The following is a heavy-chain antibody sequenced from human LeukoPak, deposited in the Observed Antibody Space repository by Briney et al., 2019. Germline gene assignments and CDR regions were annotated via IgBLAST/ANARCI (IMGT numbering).Heavy chain of an antibody. CDR1: GFTFSSYW. D-gene: IGHD3-9*01. CDR3: ARDSGYDILTGYLYYYGMDV. CDR2: IKQDGSEK. J-gene: IGHJ6*02. V-gene: IGHV3-7*01. Sequence: GGSLRLSCAASGFTFSSYWVSWVRQAPGKGLEWVANIKQDGSEKYYVDSVKGRFTISRDNAKNSLYLQMNSLRAEDTAVYYCARDSGYDILTGYLYYYGMDVWGQGTTVTVSS.